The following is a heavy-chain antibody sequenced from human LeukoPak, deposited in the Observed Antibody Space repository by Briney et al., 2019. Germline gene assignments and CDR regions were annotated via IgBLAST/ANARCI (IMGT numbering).Heavy chain of an antibody. J-gene: IGHJ4*02. CDR2: ISSSSSTI. Sequence: PGGSLRLSCAASGFTFSSCSMNWVRQAPGKGLEWVSYISSSSSTIYYADSVKGRFTISRDNAKNSLYLQMNSLRAEDTAVYYCARERTVAGRYYFDYWGQGTLVTVSS. CDR1: GFTFSSCS. D-gene: IGHD6-19*01. V-gene: IGHV3-48*01. CDR3: ARERTVAGRYYFDY.